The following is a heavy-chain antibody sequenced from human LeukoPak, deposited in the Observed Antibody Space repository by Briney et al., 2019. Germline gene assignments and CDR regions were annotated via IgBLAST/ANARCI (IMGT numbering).Heavy chain of an antibody. CDR1: GGSISSYY. D-gene: IGHD3-22*01. Sequence: SETLSLTCTVSGGSISSYYWSWIRQPPGKGLEWIGYIYYSGSTNYNPSLKSRVTISVDTSKNQFSLKLSSVTAADTAVHYCAAVYYYDSSGYCFDYWGQGTLVTVSS. V-gene: IGHV4-59*08. CDR3: AAVYYYDSSGYCFDY. J-gene: IGHJ4*02. CDR2: IYYSGST.